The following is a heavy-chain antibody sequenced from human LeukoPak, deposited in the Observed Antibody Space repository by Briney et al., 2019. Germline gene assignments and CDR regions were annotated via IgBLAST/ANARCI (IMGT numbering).Heavy chain of an antibody. D-gene: IGHD5-24*01. CDR3: TRDLTMAAFDY. V-gene: IGHV3-20*04. J-gene: IGHJ4*02. Sequence: RPGGSLRLSCAASGFRFADYGVDWVRQTPGKGLEWVAYISWNGGLISYGDSVKGRFTISRDNAKNSLYLQLDSLRAEDTALYYCTRDLTMAAFDYWGQGTLVTVSS. CDR1: GFRFADYG. CDR2: ISWNGGLI.